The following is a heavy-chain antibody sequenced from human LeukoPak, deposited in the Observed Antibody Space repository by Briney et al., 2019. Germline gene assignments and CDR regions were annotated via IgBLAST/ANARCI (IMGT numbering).Heavy chain of an antibody. J-gene: IGHJ4*02. Sequence: SGTLSLTCTVSGDSISSGSYYWSWIRQPAGKGLEWIGRIYTSGSTNYNPSLKSRVTISVDTSNNQFSLKVSSVTAADTAVYYCARAPYSSSWYRPAPFDYWGQGTLVTVSS. CDR3: ARAPYSSSWYRPAPFDY. D-gene: IGHD6-13*01. CDR2: IYTSGST. V-gene: IGHV4-61*02. CDR1: GDSISSGSYY.